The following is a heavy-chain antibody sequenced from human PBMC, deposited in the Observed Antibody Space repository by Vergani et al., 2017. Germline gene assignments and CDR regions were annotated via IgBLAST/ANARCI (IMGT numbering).Heavy chain of an antibody. J-gene: IGHJ6*03. CDR1: GDSITNGGFS. CDR3: SRASXRALVGYYYYMDV. Sequence: QLQLQESGSGLVKPSQTLSVTCAVSGDSITNGGFSWNWIRQPPGKGPEWIGYIFPSGNSDYNPSLKNRVSIALDKSKNQFSLWVNSVTAADTAAYFCSRASXRALVGYYYYMDVWGKGKTVVVSS. D-gene: IGHD3-16*02. V-gene: IGHV4-30-2*01. CDR2: IFPSGNS.